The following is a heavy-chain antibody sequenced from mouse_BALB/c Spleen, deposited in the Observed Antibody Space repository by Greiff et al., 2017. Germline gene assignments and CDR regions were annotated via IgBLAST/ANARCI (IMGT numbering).Heavy chain of an antibody. V-gene: IGHV14-3*02. CDR2: IDPANGNT. D-gene: IGHD2-12*01. Sequence: EVKLMESGAELVKPGASVKLSCTASGFNIKDSYMHWVKQRPEQGLEWIGRIDPANGNTKYDPKFQGKATITADTSSNTAYLQLSSLTSEDTAVYYCARRYYSPWFAYWGQGTLVTVSA. J-gene: IGHJ3*01. CDR3: ARRYYSPWFAY. CDR1: GFNIKDSY.